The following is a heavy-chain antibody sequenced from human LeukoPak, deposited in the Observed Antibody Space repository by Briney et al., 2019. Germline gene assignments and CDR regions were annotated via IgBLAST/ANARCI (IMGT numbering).Heavy chain of an antibody. CDR3: AKRRDGYNYWDY. D-gene: IGHD5-24*01. Sequence: PGGSLRLSCAASGLTVSSNAMSWVRQAPGKGLEWVSTISGSGDTTYYADSVKGRFTISRDNSKNTLYLQMNSLRAEDTAIYYCAKRRDGYNYWDYWGQGTLVTVSS. J-gene: IGHJ4*02. CDR2: ISGSGDTT. CDR1: GLTVSSNA. V-gene: IGHV3-23*01.